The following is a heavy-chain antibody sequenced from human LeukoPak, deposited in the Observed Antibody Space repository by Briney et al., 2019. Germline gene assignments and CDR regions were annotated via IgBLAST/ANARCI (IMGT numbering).Heavy chain of an antibody. Sequence: SETLSLTCTVSGGSTSSSSYYWGWIRQPPGKGLEWIGSIYYSGSTYYNPSLKSRVTISVDTSKNQFSLKLSSVTAADTAVYYCARGFITMVRGVTLPFDPWGQGTLVTVSS. CDR1: GGSTSSSSYY. CDR2: IYYSGST. J-gene: IGHJ5*02. V-gene: IGHV4-39*07. D-gene: IGHD3-10*01. CDR3: ARGFITMVRGVTLPFDP.